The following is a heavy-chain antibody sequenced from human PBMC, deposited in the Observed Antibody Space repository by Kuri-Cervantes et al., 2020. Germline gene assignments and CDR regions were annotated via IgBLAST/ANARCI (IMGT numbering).Heavy chain of an antibody. CDR1: GYTFTGYY. J-gene: IGHJ4*02. D-gene: IGHD3-10*01. CDR3: ARGRATMVRGVTSDY. CDR2: MNPNSGNT. Sequence: ASVKVSCKASGYTFTGYYMHWVRQATGQGLEWMGWMNPNSGNTGYAQKFQGRVTMTRNTSISTAYMELSSLRSEDTAVYYCARGRATMVRGVTSDYWGQGTLVTVSS. V-gene: IGHV1-8*02.